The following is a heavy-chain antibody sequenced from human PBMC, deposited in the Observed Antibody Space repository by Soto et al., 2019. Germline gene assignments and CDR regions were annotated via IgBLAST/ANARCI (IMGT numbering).Heavy chain of an antibody. CDR2: IWRDGSQK. D-gene: IGHD3-3*01. Sequence: EVQLVESGGGLVQPGWSLRLSCAASGFTFGTNWMSWVRQAPGKGLEWLANIWRDGSQKHYVDSVKGRFTISRDNAKNSLYLQMNSLTAEDMAVYYCARGITSFEVWGQGTLVTVSS. J-gene: IGHJ4*02. CDR1: GFTFGTNW. V-gene: IGHV3-7*01. CDR3: ARGITSFEV.